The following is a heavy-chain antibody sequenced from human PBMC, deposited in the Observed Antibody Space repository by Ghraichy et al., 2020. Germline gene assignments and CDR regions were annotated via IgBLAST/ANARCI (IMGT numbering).Heavy chain of an antibody. CDR3: ATTPGTLRTSGY. D-gene: IGHD1-14*01. J-gene: IGHJ4*02. CDR2: ISGGGGST. CDR1: GFTFSNYA. Sequence: ETLSLTCAASGFTFSNYAMSWVRQAPGRGLEYVSSISGGGGSTYYADSVKGRFIISRDNSKNTLDLQMNSLRGEDTAIYFCATTPGTLRTSGYCGQGTLVTVSS. V-gene: IGHV3-23*01.